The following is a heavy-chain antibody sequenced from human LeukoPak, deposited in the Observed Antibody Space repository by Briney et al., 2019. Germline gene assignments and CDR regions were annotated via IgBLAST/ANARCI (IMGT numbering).Heavy chain of an antibody. CDR2: INHSGGT. V-gene: IGHV4-34*01. CDR1: GGSFSGYY. Sequence: PSETLSLTCAVYGGSFSGYYWSWIRQPPGEGLEWIGEINHSGGTNYNPSLKSRVTISVDTSKNQFSLKLSSVTAADTAVYYCARGLGRGDYWGQGTLVTVSS. J-gene: IGHJ4*02. CDR3: ARGLGRGDY.